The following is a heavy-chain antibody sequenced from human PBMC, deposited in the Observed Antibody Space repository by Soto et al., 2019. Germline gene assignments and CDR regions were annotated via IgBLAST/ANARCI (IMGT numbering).Heavy chain of an antibody. J-gene: IGHJ6*02. V-gene: IGHV4-34*01. D-gene: IGHD3-9*01. CDR1: GGSFSCYY. CDR2: INHSGST. Sequence: KPSETLSLTCAVYGGSFSCYYWSWIRQPPGKGLEWIGEINHSGSTNYNPSLKSRVTISVDTSKNQFSLKLSSVTAADTAVYYCATDILTGYYDGMDVWGQGTTVTVSS. CDR3: ATDILTGYYDGMDV.